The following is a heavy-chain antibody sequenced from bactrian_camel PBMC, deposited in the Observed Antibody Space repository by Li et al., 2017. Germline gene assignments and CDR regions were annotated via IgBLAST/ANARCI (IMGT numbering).Heavy chain of an antibody. Sequence: HVQLVESGGGSVQAGGSLRLSCVATGYTFSSGCGGWIRQAPGKDREGVAAIVHLGATSYADSVKGQFTISRDNAKNTVYLQMNSLKPEDTAVYYCATGPARSMGWVPHNYWGQGTQVTVS. J-gene: IGHJ4*01. CDR2: IVHLGAT. CDR3: ATGPARSMGWVPHNY. D-gene: IGHD5*01. CDR1: GYTFSSGC. V-gene: IGHV3S26*01.